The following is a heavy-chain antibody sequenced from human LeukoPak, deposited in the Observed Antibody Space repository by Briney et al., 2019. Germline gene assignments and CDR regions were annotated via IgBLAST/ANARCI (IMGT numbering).Heavy chain of an antibody. CDR1: GFTVSSNS. V-gene: IGHV3-53*01. D-gene: IGHD4/OR15-4a*01. J-gene: IGHJ4*02. CDR3: ARRAGAYSHPYDY. CDR2: IYSGTT. Sequence: GGSLRLSCTASGFTVSSNSMSWVRQAPGKGLEWVSFIYSGTTHYSDSVKGRFTISRDNSKNTLYLQMNSLRAEDTAVYYCARRAGAYSHPYDYWGQGTLVTVSS.